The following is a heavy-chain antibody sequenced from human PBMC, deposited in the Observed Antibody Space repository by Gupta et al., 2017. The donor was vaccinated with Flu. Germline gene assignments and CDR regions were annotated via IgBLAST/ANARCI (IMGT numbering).Heavy chain of an antibody. J-gene: IGHJ4*02. D-gene: IGHD3-22*01. CDR1: GFTFSSYG. V-gene: IGHV3-33*01. CDR3: ARSRGSSGYYPNY. Sequence: QVQLVESGGGVVQPGRSLRLSCAASGFTFSSYGMHWVRQAPGKGLGWVAVIWYDGSNKYYADSVKGRFTISRDNSKNTLYLQMNSLRAEDTAVYYCARSRGSSGYYPNYWGQGTLVTVSS. CDR2: IWYDGSNK.